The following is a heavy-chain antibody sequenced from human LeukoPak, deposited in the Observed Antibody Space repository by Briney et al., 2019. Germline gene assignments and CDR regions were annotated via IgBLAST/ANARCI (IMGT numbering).Heavy chain of an antibody. D-gene: IGHD2-2*01. CDR2: ISAYNGNT. CDR3: ASRTDSSTSAD. Sequence: ASVKFSCKASGYTFTSYGISWVRQAPGQGLEWMGWISAYNGNTNYAQTLQGRVTMTTDTSTSTAYMELRSLRPDDTAVYYCASRTDSSTSADWGQGTRLTVSS. V-gene: IGHV1-18*01. J-gene: IGHJ4*02. CDR1: GYTFTSYG.